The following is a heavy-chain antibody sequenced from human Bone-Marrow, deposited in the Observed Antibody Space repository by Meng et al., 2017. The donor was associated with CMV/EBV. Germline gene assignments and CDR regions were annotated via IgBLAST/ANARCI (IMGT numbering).Heavy chain of an antibody. CDR3: AKTFTSRRDYYYGMDV. J-gene: IGHJ6*02. V-gene: IGHV3-21*01. CDR1: GFTFSSYS. CDR2: ISSSSSYI. D-gene: IGHD2-2*01. Sequence: GESLKISCAASGFTFSSYSMNWVRQAPGKGLEWVSSISSSSSYIYYADSVKGRFTISRDNAKNSLYLQMNSLRAEDTAVYYCAKTFTSRRDYYYGMDVWGQGTTVTVS.